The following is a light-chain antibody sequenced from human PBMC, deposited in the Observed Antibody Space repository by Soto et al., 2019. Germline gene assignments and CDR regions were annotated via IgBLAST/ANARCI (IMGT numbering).Light chain of an antibody. CDR3: SSYAGDNNYV. CDR2: ESF. V-gene: IGLV2-23*01. Sequence: QSVLTQPASVSWSPGQSITLSCTGTSDDVWTYNLVSWYQQHPTKAPKLLLYESFKRPSGVSDRFSGSKSGNTASLTISGLEAEDEADYYCSSYAGDNNYVFGTGTKV. J-gene: IGLJ1*01. CDR1: SDDVWTYNL.